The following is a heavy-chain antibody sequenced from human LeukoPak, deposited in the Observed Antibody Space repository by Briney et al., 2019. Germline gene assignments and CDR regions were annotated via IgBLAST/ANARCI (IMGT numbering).Heavy chain of an antibody. CDR3: ARGRRRFGELHHFDY. D-gene: IGHD3-10*01. CDR2: INHSGST. Sequence: PSETLSLTCAVYGGSFSGYYWSWIRQPPGKGLEWVGEINHSGSTNYNPSLKSRVTISVDTSKNQFSLKLSSVTAADTAVYYCARGRRRFGELHHFDYWGQGTLVTVSS. J-gene: IGHJ4*02. CDR1: GGSFSGYY. V-gene: IGHV4-34*01.